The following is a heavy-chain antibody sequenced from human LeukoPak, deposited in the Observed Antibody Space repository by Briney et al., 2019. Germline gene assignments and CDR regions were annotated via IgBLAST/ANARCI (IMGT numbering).Heavy chain of an antibody. CDR3: ATRPPGEYYVPYFVF. Sequence: SASLSPTCIVSGGSVSSGSYYWSWLPQPPGKGLAWIGYSQYSGSSSYHPPLKSRGTISVDTSKNQFSLKLTSVTAADTADYYCATRPPGEYYVPYFVFWGQGTLVSVSA. CDR1: GGSVSSGSYY. D-gene: IGHD2/OR15-2a*01. CDR2: SQYSGSS. J-gene: IGHJ4*02. V-gene: IGHV4-61*01.